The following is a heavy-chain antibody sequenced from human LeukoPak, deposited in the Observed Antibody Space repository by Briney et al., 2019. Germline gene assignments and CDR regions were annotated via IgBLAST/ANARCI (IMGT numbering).Heavy chain of an antibody. V-gene: IGHV3-21*01. CDR1: GFTFSSYS. CDR3: ARDLAPCSSSWTQGFDY. D-gene: IGHD6-13*01. CDR2: ISSSSSYI. Sequence: RGSLRLSCAASGFTFSSYSMNWVRQAPGKGLEWVSSISSSSSYIYYADSVKGRFTISRDNAKNSLYLQMNSLRAEDTAVYYCARDLAPCSSSWTQGFDYWGQGTLVTVSS. J-gene: IGHJ4*02.